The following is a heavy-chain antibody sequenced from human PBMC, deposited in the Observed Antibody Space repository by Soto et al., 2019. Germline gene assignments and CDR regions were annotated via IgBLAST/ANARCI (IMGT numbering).Heavy chain of an antibody. CDR3: AHLVDGNFDY. Sequence: QITLKESGPTLVKPTQTLTLTCTFSGFSLSTSGVGVGWIRQPPGQALEWLALLYWDDDERYSPSLKSRLTITKDTSRNQVVLIMTNMDPVDTATDYRAHLVDGNFDYRGQGSLVTVSS. CDR1: GFSLSTSGVG. D-gene: IGHD3-9*01. V-gene: IGHV2-5*02. CDR2: LYWDDDE. J-gene: IGHJ4*02.